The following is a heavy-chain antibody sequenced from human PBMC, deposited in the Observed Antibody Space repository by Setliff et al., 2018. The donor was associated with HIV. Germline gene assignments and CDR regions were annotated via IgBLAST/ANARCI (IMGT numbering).Heavy chain of an antibody. J-gene: IGHJ3*02. V-gene: IGHV1-18*01. CDR3: ARLAHTRKLVDGVAVRAFDI. CDR2: ISTSEGDT. D-gene: IGHD6-19*01. Sequence: GASVKVSCKPSGYSFTSYALSWVRQAPAQGLEWMGWISTSEGDTEYAQKLQGRVTMTTDPSTSTAYMELRSLRSDDTAIYYCARLAHTRKLVDGVAVRAFDIWGQGTRVTVS. CDR1: GYSFTSYA.